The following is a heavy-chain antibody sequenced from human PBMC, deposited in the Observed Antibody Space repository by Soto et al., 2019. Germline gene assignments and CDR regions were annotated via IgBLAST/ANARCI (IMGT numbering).Heavy chain of an antibody. CDR1: GGSISSSSYY. J-gene: IGHJ6*02. V-gene: IGHV4-39*02. CDR3: AREDDGGDRDYYGLDV. Sequence: SETLSLTCTVSGGSISSSSYYWGWIRQPPEKGLEWIGSIYYSGSTYYNPSLQSRVTISVDTSKNQFSLKLTSVTAADTAVYFCAREDDGGDRDYYGLDVWGQGTTVTVS. CDR2: IYYSGST. D-gene: IGHD2-21*02.